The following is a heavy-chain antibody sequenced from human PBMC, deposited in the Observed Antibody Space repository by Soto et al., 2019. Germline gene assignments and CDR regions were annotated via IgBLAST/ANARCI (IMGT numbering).Heavy chain of an antibody. CDR1: GYTFTGYY. D-gene: IGHD1-1*01. J-gene: IGHJ6*02. CDR3: AREVGGTGTGYYYGMDV. CDR2: INPNSGGT. Sequence: ASVKVSCKASGYTFTGYYMHWVRQAPGQGLEWMGWINPNSGGTNYAQKFQGRVTMTRDTSISTAYMELSRLRSDDTAVYYCAREVGGTGTGYYYGMDVWGQGTTVTVSS. V-gene: IGHV1-2*02.